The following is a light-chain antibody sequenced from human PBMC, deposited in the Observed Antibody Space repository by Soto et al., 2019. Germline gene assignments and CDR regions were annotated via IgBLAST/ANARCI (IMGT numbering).Light chain of an antibody. CDR3: QQYGSSPLT. Sequence: EVAMTQSKGWKIVASGESVNLACRVSQSVSSSYLAWYQQKPGQAPRLLIYGASSRATGIPDRFSCSGSGTNFTLSIIRLEREDVAVYYCQQYGSSPLTFGRGTKVDIK. CDR1: QSVSSSY. V-gene: IGKV3-20*01. CDR2: GAS. J-gene: IGKJ4*02.